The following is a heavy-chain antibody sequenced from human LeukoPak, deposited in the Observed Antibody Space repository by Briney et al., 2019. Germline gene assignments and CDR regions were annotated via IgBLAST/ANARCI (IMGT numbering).Heavy chain of an antibody. D-gene: IGHD2-8*01. V-gene: IGHV1-24*01. J-gene: IGHJ5*02. Sequence: ASVKVSCKVSGYTLTELSMHWVRQAPGKGLEWMGGFDPEDGETIYAQKFQGRVTMTEDTSTDTAYMELSSLRSEDTAVYYCARTPSSVLDPDALWGVGWFGPWGQGTLVIVSS. CDR2: FDPEDGET. CDR1: GYTLTELS. CDR3: ARTPSSVLDPDALWGVGWFGP.